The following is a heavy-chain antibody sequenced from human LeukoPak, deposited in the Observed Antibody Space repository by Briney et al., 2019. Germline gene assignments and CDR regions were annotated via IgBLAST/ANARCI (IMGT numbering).Heavy chain of an antibody. J-gene: IGHJ4*02. Sequence: NPSETQSLSGTGSGGSINNYFWSGIRQPPGKGLEWIGYINYSGSTNYNPSLKSRVTISVDTSKNQFFLKVNSVTVADTAVYYCARHHCTYSSCCYFDSWGQGTLVTVSS. V-gene: IGHV4-59*08. D-gene: IGHD6-13*01. CDR1: GGSINNYF. CDR3: ARHHCTYSSCCYFDS. CDR2: INYSGST.